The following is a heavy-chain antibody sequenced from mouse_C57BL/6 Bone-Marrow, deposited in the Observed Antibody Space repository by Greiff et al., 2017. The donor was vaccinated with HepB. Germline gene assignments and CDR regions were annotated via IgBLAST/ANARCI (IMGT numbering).Heavy chain of an antibody. J-gene: IGHJ4*01. CDR1: GFTFSSYA. CDR3: TRGWGNYYAMDY. Sequence: EVMLVESGEGLVKPGGSLKLSCAASGFTFSSYAMSWVRQTPEKRLEWVAYISSGGDYIYYADTVKGRFTISRDNARNTLYLQMSSLKSEDTAMYYCTRGWGNYYAMDYWGQGTSVTVSS. V-gene: IGHV5-9-1*02. D-gene: IGHD2-1*01. CDR2: ISSGGDYI.